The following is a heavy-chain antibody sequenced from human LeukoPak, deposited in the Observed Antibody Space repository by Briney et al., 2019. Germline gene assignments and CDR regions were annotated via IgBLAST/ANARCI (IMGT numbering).Heavy chain of an antibody. D-gene: IGHD3-22*01. CDR3: ARHAELLYYYDSSGYYDY. J-gene: IGHJ4*02. V-gene: IGHV4-59*08. Sequence: SETLSLTCTVSGGSVSSYYWSWVRQPPGKGLEWIGYIYYSGSTNYNPSLKSRVTISVDTSKNQFSLKLSSVTAADTAMYYCARHAELLYYYDSSGYYDYWGQGTLVTVSS. CDR2: IYYSGST. CDR1: GGSVSSYY.